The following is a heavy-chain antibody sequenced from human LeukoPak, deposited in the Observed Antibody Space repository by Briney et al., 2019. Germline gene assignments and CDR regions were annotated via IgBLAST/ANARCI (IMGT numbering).Heavy chain of an antibody. J-gene: IGHJ4*02. CDR1: GFTFSSYA. Sequence: PGGSLRLSCAASGFTFSSYAMHWVRQAPGKGLEWVAVISYDGSNKYYADSVKGRFTISRDNSKNTLYLQMNSLRAEDTAVYYCAEDVKGDYAADYWGQGTLVTVSS. CDR3: AEDVKGDYAADY. CDR2: ISYDGSNK. D-gene: IGHD4-17*01. V-gene: IGHV3-30*04.